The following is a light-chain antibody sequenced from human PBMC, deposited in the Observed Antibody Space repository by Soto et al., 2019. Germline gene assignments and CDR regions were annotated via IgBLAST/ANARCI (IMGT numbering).Light chain of an antibody. V-gene: IGLV2-11*01. CDR2: DVS. CDR1: SSDVGGFDF. CDR3: CLYTASYSV. J-gene: IGLJ3*02. Sequence: QSALTQPRSVSGSPGQSVAISCTATSSDVGGFDFVSWYQQHPGKAPQLVIYDVSKRPSGVPDRFSGSRSGDTASLTISRLQAEDEADYYCCLYTASYSVFGGGTKLTVL.